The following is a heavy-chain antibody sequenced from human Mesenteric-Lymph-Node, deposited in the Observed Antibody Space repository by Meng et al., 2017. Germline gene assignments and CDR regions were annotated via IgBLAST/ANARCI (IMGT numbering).Heavy chain of an antibody. V-gene: IGHV1-2*02. D-gene: IGHD6-25*01. Sequence: QGQLVQSGAEVKKPGASVKVSCKASGFRFVGWYIHWVRQAPGQRLEWMGWINPHSGDTKYAQKFQGRVTMSRDTMELKTLRYDDTAIYYCATFRSGSDFRAWAGVPGWFGPWGRDTLVTVSS. J-gene: IGHJ5*02. CDR2: INPHSGDT. CDR1: GFRFVGWY. CDR3: ATFRSGSDFRAWAGVPGWFGP.